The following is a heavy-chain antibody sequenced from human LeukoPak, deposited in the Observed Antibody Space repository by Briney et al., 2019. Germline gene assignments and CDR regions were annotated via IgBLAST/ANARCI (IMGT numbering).Heavy chain of an antibody. Sequence: GASVKVSCKASGGTFSSYAISWVRQAPGQGLEWMGWISAYNGNTNYAQKPQGRVTMTTDTSTSTAYMELRSLRSDDTAVYYCAVWGIAAAGTKFDYWGQGTLVTVSS. J-gene: IGHJ4*02. CDR2: ISAYNGNT. CDR3: AVWGIAAAGTKFDY. D-gene: IGHD6-13*01. V-gene: IGHV1-18*01. CDR1: GGTFSSYA.